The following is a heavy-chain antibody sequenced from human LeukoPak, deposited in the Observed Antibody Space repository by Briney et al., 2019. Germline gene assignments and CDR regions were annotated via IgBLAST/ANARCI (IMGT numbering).Heavy chain of an antibody. CDR2: IYTSGST. V-gene: IGHV4-59*10. CDR1: GGSFSGYY. CDR3: ARDRYGDYANWFDP. J-gene: IGHJ5*02. Sequence: PSETLSLTCAVYGGSFSGYYWSWIRQPAGKGLEWIGRIYTSGSTNYNPSLKSRVTMSVDTSKNQFSLKLSSVTAADTAVYYCARDRYGDYANWFDPWGQGTLVTVSS. D-gene: IGHD4-17*01.